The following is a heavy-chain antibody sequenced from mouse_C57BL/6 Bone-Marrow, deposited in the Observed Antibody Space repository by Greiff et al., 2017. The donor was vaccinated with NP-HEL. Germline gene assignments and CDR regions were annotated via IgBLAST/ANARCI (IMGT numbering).Heavy chain of an antibody. Sequence: DVQLQESGPGLVKPSQSLSLTCSVSGYSITSGYYWNWIRQFPGNKLEWMGYISYDGGNNYNPSLKNRISISRDTSKNQFFLKLNSVTTEDTATYYGARQALNRGDFDYWGQGTTLTVSS. V-gene: IGHV3-6*01. D-gene: IGHD6-1*01. J-gene: IGHJ2*01. CDR3: ARQALNRGDFDY. CDR1: GYSITSGYY. CDR2: ISYDGGN.